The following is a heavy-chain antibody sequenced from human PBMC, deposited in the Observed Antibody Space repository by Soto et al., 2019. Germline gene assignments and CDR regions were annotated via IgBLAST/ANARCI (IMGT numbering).Heavy chain of an antibody. Sequence: PGGSLRLSCAASGFTFSSYWMHWVHQAPGKGLVWVSRINSDGSSTSYADSVKGRFTISRDNAKNTLYLQMNSPRAEDTAVYYCARGLRYDFWSGPHYGMDVWGQGTTVTVSS. V-gene: IGHV3-74*01. CDR3: ARGLRYDFWSGPHYGMDV. J-gene: IGHJ6*02. CDR2: INSDGSST. CDR1: GFTFSSYW. D-gene: IGHD3-3*01.